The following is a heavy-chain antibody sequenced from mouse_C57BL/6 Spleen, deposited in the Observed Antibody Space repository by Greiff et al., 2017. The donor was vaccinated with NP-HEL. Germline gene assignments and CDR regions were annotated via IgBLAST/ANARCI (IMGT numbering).Heavy chain of an antibody. CDR3: AREGFPPYAMDY. CDR1: GFTFSDYY. V-gene: IGHV5-16*01. Sequence: EVMLVESEGGLVQPGSSMKLSCTASGFTFSDYYMAWVRQVPEKGLEWVANINYDGSSTYYLDSLKSRFIISRDNAKNILYLQMSSLKSEDTATYYCAREGFPPYAMDYWGQGTSVTVSS. CDR2: INYDGSST. J-gene: IGHJ4*01.